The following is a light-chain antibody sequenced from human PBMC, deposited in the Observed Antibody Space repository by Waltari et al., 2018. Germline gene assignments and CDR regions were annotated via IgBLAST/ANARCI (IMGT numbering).Light chain of an antibody. CDR3: SSYAGDNILI. Sequence: WYKQDPGKAPKLSIYDVNKRPSGVPGRFSGSKSGNTASLIVSGLQADDEAYYYCSSYAGDNILIFGGGTKLTV. J-gene: IGLJ2*01. CDR2: DVN. V-gene: IGLV2-8*01.